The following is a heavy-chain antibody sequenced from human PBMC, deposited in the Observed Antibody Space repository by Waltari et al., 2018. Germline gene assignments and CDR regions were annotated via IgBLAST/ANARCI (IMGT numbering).Heavy chain of an antibody. Sequence: QVQLQESGPGLVKPSGTLSLTCTVSGDSISTNFFWSWVRQSPGKGLEWIGQVHPSGRSNYNPALESRVTVSMDTSKNQFSLRVTSVTAADTAIDYCASDRGRGLYLDSWGQGPLVTVSP. CDR1: GDSISTNFF. V-gene: IGHV4-4*02. CDR3: ASDRGRGLYLDS. D-gene: IGHD2-15*01. J-gene: IGHJ4*02. CDR2: VHPSGRS.